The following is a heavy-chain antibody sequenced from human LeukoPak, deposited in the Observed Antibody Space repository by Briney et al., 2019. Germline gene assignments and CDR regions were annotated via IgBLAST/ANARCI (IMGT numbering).Heavy chain of an antibody. CDR2: ISGSGGST. V-gene: IGHV3-23*01. CDR3: ASYYGSGSYYTKDY. J-gene: IGHJ4*02. Sequence: GGSLRLSCAASGFTISSYAMSWVRQAPGKGLEWVSAISGSGGSTYYADSVKGRFTISRDNSKNTLYLQMNSLRAEDTAVYYCASYYGSGSYYTKDYWGQGTLVTVSS. CDR1: GFTISSYA. D-gene: IGHD3-10*01.